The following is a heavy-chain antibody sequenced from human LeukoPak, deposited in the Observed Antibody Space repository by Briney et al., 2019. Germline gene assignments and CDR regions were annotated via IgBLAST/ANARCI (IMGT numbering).Heavy chain of an antibody. Sequence: GRSLRLSCAASGFTFSSYGMHWVRQAPGKGLEWVADIWYDGSNKYYADSVKGRFTISRDNSKNTLHLQMNSLRAEDTAVYYGARDQGSCDFDYWGEGALVTVSS. CDR3: ARDQGSCDFDY. J-gene: IGHJ4*02. D-gene: IGHD2-15*01. CDR2: IWYDGSNK. CDR1: GFTFSSYG. V-gene: IGHV3-33*08.